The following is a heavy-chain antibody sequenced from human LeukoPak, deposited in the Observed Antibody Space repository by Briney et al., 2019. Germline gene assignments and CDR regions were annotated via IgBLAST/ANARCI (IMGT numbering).Heavy chain of an antibody. Sequence: ASVKVSCKASGYTFTSYGISWVRQAPGQGLEWMGRISAYNGNTNYAQKFQGRVTMTTDTSTSTAYMELRSLRSDDTAVYYCARAGGFYDFWSGYYTRSYYYYMDVWGKGTTVTVSS. CDR3: ARAGGFYDFWSGYYTRSYYYYMDV. D-gene: IGHD3-3*01. V-gene: IGHV1-18*01. CDR2: ISAYNGNT. J-gene: IGHJ6*03. CDR1: GYTFTSYG.